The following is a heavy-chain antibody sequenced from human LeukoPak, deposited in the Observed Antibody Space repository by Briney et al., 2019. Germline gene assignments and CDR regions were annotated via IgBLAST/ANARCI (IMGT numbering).Heavy chain of an antibody. V-gene: IGHV1-2*02. CDR2: INPNSGDT. J-gene: IGHJ4*02. D-gene: IGHD1-14*01. Sequence: GASVKVSCKASGYSFTSYYLHWVRQAPGQGLEWMGWINPNSGDTNFAQKFQGRVTMTRDTTISTVYMEVSRLRSDDTAVYYCARDPRSRYLRFSDRWNYFAPWGQGTLVTVSS. CDR1: GYSFTSYY. CDR3: ARDPRSRYLRFSDRWNYFAP.